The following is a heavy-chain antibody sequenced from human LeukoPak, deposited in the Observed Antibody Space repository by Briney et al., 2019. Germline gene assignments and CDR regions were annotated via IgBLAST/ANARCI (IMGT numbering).Heavy chain of an antibody. CDR1: GFTFSNYA. CDR3: AKPEIVVVPAAMAGNWFDP. Sequence: GGSLRLSCTASGFTFSNYAMSWVRQARGKGLEWVSSISGSGEKTYYEDSVKGRFTISRDNSKNTLYLQMNSLRAEDTAIYYCAKPEIVVVPAAMAGNWFDPWGQGTLVTVSS. V-gene: IGHV3-23*01. CDR2: ISGSGEKT. D-gene: IGHD2-2*01. J-gene: IGHJ5*02.